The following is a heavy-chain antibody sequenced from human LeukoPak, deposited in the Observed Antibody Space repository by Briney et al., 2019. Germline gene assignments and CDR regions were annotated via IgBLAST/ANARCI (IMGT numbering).Heavy chain of an antibody. CDR2: ISGNGGSA. CDR3: AKGSLGAHNWFDP. J-gene: IGHJ5*02. D-gene: IGHD1-26*01. CDR1: GLSFSNYA. V-gene: IGHV3-23*01. Sequence: GGSLRLSCAASGLSFSNYAMSWVRQAPGKGLEWVSGISGNGGSAYYADSVKGRFTISRDNAKNSLFLQMNSLRAEDTAVYYCAKGSLGAHNWFDPWGQGTLVTVSS.